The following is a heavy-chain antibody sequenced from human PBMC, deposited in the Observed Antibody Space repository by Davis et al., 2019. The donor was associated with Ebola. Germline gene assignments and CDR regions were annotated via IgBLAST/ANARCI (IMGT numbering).Heavy chain of an antibody. D-gene: IGHD1-20*01. V-gene: IGHV5-51*01. J-gene: IGHJ3*01. CDR3: ASLRRTITGMDDGFDV. Sequence: GESLKISCKGLGYSFYQYWIGWVRQMPGKGLEWMGIIYTGDSDTRYSPSFRGQVTISAGKSTRTAYLQWGRLKASDTAMYYCASLRRTITGMDDGFDVWGQGTMVTVSS. CDR2: IYTGDSDT. CDR1: GYSFYQYW.